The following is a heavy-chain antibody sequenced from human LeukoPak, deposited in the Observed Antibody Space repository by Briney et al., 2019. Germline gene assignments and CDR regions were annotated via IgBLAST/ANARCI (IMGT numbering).Heavy chain of an antibody. CDR3: AKGPKYDFWSGTRDYYFDY. CDR2: ISGSGGST. CDR1: GFXFSSYA. D-gene: IGHD3-3*01. J-gene: IGHJ4*02. V-gene: IGHV3-23*01. Sequence: GGSLRLSCAASGFXFSSYAMSWVRQAPGRGLEWVSAISGSGGSTYYADSVKGRLTISRDNSRNTLYLQINSLRAEDTAVYYCAKGPKYDFWSGTRDYYFDYWGQGTLVTVPS.